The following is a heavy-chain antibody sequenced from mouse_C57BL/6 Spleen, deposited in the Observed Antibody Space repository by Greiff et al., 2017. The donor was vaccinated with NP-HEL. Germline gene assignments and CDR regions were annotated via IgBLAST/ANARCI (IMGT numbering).Heavy chain of an antibody. V-gene: IGHV5-17*01. J-gene: IGHJ1*03. CDR2: ISSGSSTI. Sequence: EVKLMESGGGLVKPGGSLKLSCAASGFTFSDYGMHWVRQAPEKGLEWVAYISSGSSTIYYADTVKGRFTIYRDNAKNTLFLQMTSLRSEDTAMYYCANSRYWYFDVWGTGTTVTVSS. CDR1: GFTFSDYG. CDR3: ANSRYWYFDV.